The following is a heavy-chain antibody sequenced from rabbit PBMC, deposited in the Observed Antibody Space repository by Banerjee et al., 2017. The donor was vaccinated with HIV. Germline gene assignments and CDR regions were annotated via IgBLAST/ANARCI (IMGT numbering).Heavy chain of an antibody. V-gene: IGHV1S45*01. Sequence: QEELEESGGGLVKPEGSLTLTCKASGFSFSDRDVMCWVRQAPGKGPEWIACIGAGVSYTTYYATWAKGRFTISKTSSTTVTLQMTSLTAADTATYFCARDSGTSFSSYGMDLWGQGTLVTVS. CDR2: IGAGVSYTT. CDR1: GFSFSDRDV. D-gene: IGHD8-1*01. CDR3: ARDSGTSFSSYGMDL. J-gene: IGHJ6*01.